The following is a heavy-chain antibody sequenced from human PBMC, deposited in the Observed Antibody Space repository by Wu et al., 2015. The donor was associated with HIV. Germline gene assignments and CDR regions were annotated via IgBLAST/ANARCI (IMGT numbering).Heavy chain of an antibody. CDR3: ARSFLGSSSWYRRPLNAFDI. CDR2: INPRSGRT. V-gene: IGHV1-46*01. J-gene: IGHJ3*02. D-gene: IGHD2-2*01. Sequence: QVRLVQSGAEVKKPGSSVRVSCKASGGTFSSYGFSWVRQAPGQGLEWMGIINPRSGRTNYAQNFQGRVTMTTDTSTSTVNVELSSLRSEDTAVYYCARSFLGSSSWYRRPLNAFDIWGQGTMVTVS. CDR1: GGTFSSYG.